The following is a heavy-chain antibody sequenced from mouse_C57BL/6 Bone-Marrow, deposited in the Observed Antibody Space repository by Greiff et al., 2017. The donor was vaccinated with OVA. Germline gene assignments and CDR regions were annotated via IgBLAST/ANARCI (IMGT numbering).Heavy chain of an antibody. CDR2: INPSSGYT. V-gene: IGHV1-7*01. CDR1: GYTFTSYW. J-gene: IGHJ4*01. D-gene: IGHD2-3*01. Sequence: VQLQQSGAELAKPGASVKLSCKASGYTFTSYWMHWVKPRPGQGLEWIGYINPSSGYTKYNQKFTDKATLTADKSSSTAYMQLSSLSYEDSADYYCARCRPWDGCYYYAMDYWGQGTSVTVSS. CDR3: ARCRPWDGCYYYAMDY.